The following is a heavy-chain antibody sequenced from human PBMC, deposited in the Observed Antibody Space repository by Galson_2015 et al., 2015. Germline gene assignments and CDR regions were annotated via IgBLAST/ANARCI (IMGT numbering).Heavy chain of an antibody. CDR1: GFTFSSYG. CDR2: ISYDGSNK. J-gene: IGHJ6*02. CDR3: AKDSCSSTSCANDYYYYYGMDV. Sequence: SLRLSCAASGFTFSSYGMHWVRQAPGKGLEWVAVISYDGSNKYYADSVKGRSTISRDNSKNTLYLQMNSLRAEDTAVYYCAKDSCSSTSCANDYYYYYGMDVWGQGTTVTVSS. V-gene: IGHV3-30*18. D-gene: IGHD2-2*01.